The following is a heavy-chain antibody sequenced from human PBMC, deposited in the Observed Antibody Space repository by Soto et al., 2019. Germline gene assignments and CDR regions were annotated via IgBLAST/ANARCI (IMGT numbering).Heavy chain of an antibody. CDR2: IYYSGST. V-gene: IGHV4-31*03. Sequence: QVQLQESGPGLVKPSQTLSLTCTVSGGSISSGGYSWSWIRQHPGKGLEWIGYIYYSGSTYYNPSLKSRVTISVDTSKNQFSLKLSSVTAADTAVYYCASGYSSSSNWFDPWGQGTLVTVSS. CDR1: GGSISSGGYS. CDR3: ASGYSSSSNWFDP. D-gene: IGHD6-13*01. J-gene: IGHJ5*02.